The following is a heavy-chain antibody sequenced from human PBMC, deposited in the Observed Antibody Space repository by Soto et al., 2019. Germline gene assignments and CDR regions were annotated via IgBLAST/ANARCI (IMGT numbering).Heavy chain of an antibody. CDR2: IYYSGST. CDR1: GGSISSYY. Sequence: QVQLQESGPGLVKPSETLSLTCTVSGGSISSYYWSWIRQPPGKGLEWIGYIYYSGSTNYNPSLKSRVTISVDTSKNQFSLKLSSVTAADTAVYYCARGGGTAAAGTSWGQGTLVTVSS. D-gene: IGHD6-13*01. V-gene: IGHV4-59*01. J-gene: IGHJ4*02. CDR3: ARGGGTAAAGTS.